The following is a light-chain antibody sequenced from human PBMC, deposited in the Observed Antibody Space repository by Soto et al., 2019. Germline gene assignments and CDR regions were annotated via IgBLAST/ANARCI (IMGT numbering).Light chain of an antibody. CDR2: AAP. CDR1: QGISSS. Sequence: DIQLTQSPSFLSASVGDRVTITCRASQGISSSLAWYQQRAGKAPKFLIYAAPTLQRGVPSRFSASGSGTECALTISRHQPEVSATYYCQQVKSYPLTLGGGTKVELK. CDR3: QQVKSYPLT. J-gene: IGKJ4*01. V-gene: IGKV1-9*01.